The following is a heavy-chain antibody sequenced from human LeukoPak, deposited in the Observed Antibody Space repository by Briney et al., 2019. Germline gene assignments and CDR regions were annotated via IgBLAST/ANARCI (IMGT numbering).Heavy chain of an antibody. CDR3: ARGPYSSGWYSDY. Sequence: GESLKISCKGSGYRFTSYWIAWVRQMPGKGLEWMGIIYPGDSDTRYSPSFQGQVTISADKSISTAYLQWSSLKASDTAMYYCARGPYSSGWYSDYWGQGTLVTVSS. V-gene: IGHV5-51*01. CDR2: IYPGDSDT. J-gene: IGHJ4*02. CDR1: GYRFTSYW. D-gene: IGHD6-19*01.